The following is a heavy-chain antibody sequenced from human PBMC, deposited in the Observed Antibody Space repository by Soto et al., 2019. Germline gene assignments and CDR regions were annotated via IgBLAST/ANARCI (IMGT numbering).Heavy chain of an antibody. Sequence: QVQLVQSGAEVKKPGASVKVSCKASGYTFTGYYMHWVRQAPGQGLEWLGWIDPNSGGTNYAQNFQGWVTMTRDTSISTAYMELSRLRSDDTAVYYCARVSCSSTSRYVGPYDYWGQGTLVTVSS. CDR2: IDPNSGGT. CDR1: GYTFTGYY. V-gene: IGHV1-2*04. J-gene: IGHJ4*02. D-gene: IGHD2-2*01. CDR3: ARVSCSSTSRYVGPYDY.